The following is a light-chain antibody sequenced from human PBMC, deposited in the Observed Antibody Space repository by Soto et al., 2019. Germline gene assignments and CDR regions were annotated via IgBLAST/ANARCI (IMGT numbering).Light chain of an antibody. Sequence: QSALTQPASLSGSPGQSITISCTGTSSDVGGYNYVSWYQHHPGKAPKLMIYEVSNRPSGVSDRFSGSKSGNTASLTISGLQAEDEADYYCSSYTSSNTHVFGTGTKLTVL. CDR3: SSYTSSNTHV. J-gene: IGLJ1*01. CDR2: EVS. V-gene: IGLV2-14*01. CDR1: SSDVGGYNY.